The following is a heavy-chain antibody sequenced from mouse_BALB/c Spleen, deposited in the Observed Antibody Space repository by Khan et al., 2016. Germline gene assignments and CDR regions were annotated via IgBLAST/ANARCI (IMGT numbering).Heavy chain of an antibody. V-gene: IGHV3-1*02. Sequence: VQLKESGPDLVKPSQSLSLTCTVTGFSITSDYSWHWIRQFPGNKLEWMGYIHYSGSTNYNPSLKSRISITRDTSKNQFFLQLNSVTTEDTATFYCASYYYGGAPWFAYWGQGTLVTVSA. CDR1: GFSITSDYS. D-gene: IGHD1-1*01. J-gene: IGHJ3*01. CDR3: ASYYYGGAPWFAY. CDR2: IHYSGST.